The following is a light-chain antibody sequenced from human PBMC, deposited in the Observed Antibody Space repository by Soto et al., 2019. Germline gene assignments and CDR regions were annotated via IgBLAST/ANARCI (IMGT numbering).Light chain of an antibody. Sequence: QSVLTQPASVSGSLGQSITISCTGTSSDVGGYKYVSWYQQHPGKAPKLMIYEVSNRPSGVSNRFSGSKSGNTASLTISGLQPEDEADYYCNSYTGTNTLCDFGTGTKVTVL. V-gene: IGLV2-14*01. CDR1: SSDVGGYKY. CDR2: EVS. CDR3: NSYTGTNTLCD. J-gene: IGLJ1*01.